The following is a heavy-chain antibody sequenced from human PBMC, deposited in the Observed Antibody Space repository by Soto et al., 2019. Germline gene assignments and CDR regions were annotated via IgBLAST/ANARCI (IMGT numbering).Heavy chain of an antibody. J-gene: IGHJ6*02. D-gene: IGHD3-22*01. CDR2: ISYDGSNK. CDR3: ARDKYYYDSSGYSLTNYYYYGMDV. Sequence: GGSLRLSCAASGFTFSSYAMHWVRQAPGKGLEWVAVISYDGSNKYYADSVKGRFTISRDNSKNTLYLQMNSLRAEDTAVYYCARDKYYYDSSGYSLTNYYYYGMDVWGQGTTVTVSS. CDR1: GFTFSSYA. V-gene: IGHV3-30-3*01.